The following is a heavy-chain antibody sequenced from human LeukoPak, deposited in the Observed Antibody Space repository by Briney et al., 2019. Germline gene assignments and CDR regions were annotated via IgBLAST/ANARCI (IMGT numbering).Heavy chain of an antibody. CDR1: GFTFSDYY. V-gene: IGHV3-11*04. Sequence: GGSLRLSCAASGFTFSDYYMSWIRQAPGKGLEWVSYISSSGSTIYYADSVKGRFTTSRDNAKNSLYLQMNSLRAEDTAVYYCARVRDYYDSSGYSPYFDYWGQGTLVTVSS. J-gene: IGHJ4*02. CDR3: ARVRDYYDSSGYSPYFDY. CDR2: ISSSGSTI. D-gene: IGHD3-22*01.